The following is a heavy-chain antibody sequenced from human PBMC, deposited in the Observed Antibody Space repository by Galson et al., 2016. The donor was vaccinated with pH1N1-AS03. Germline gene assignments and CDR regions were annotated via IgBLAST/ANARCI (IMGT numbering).Heavy chain of an antibody. CDR3: ARHKGFDVLRGFDF. J-gene: IGHJ4*02. Sequence: LSLTCSVANGSIPASSYYWSWVRQPPGKGLEWIGSAYYSGNTYYKASLRSRLTMSVDKSKNLFSLRLTPVTAADTAVYFCARHKGFDVLRGFDFWGQGRLVIVSS. D-gene: IGHD3-9*01. V-gene: IGHV4-39*01. CDR1: NGSIPASSYY. CDR2: AYYSGNT.